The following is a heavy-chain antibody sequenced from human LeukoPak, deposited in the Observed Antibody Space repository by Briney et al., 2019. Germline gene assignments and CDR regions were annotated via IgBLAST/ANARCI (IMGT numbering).Heavy chain of an antibody. CDR2: IHHSGSA. Sequence: PSETLSLTCTVSDDSISSYYWIWIRQPPGKGLEWIGYIHHSGSANYNPSLRSRTTMSVDTSKNQFSLKLSSVTAADTAVYYCARGGGPGIAVAGTQYYFDYWGQGTLVTVSS. V-gene: IGHV4-59*12. D-gene: IGHD6-19*01. CDR3: ARGGGPGIAVAGTQYYFDY. CDR1: DDSISSYY. J-gene: IGHJ4*02.